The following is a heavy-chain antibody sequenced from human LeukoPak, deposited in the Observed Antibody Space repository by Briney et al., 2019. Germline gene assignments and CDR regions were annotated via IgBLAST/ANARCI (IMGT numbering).Heavy chain of an antibody. CDR3: ARTVGTHRFDY. D-gene: IGHD4-23*01. CDR2: IYYTGTT. J-gene: IGHJ4*02. Sequence: ASETLSLTCTVSGGSISSSNAYWGWIRQPPGERLEWIGTIYYTGTTYYNPSLQSRVIISVDTSKNQFSLNLSSVTAPDTALYYCARTVGTHRFDYWGQGILVTVSS. V-gene: IGHV4-39*01. CDR1: GGSISSSNAY.